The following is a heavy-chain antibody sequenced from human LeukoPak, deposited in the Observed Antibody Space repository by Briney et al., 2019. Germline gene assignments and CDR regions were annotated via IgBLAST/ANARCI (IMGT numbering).Heavy chain of an antibody. D-gene: IGHD4-17*01. CDR2: IIPIFGTA. J-gene: IGHJ3*02. CDR3: ANLATVTTSRDAFDI. V-gene: IGHV1-69*06. CDR1: GGTFGSYA. Sequence: ASVKVSCKASGGTFGSYAISWVRQAPGQGLEWMGGIIPIFGTANYAQKFQGRVTITADKSTSTAYMELSSLRSEDTAVYYCANLATVTTSRDAFDIWGQGTMVTVSS.